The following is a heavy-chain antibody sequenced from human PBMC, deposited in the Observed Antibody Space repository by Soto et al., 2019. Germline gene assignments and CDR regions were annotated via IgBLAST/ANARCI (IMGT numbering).Heavy chain of an antibody. D-gene: IGHD3-10*01. CDR2: ISSSSSYT. V-gene: IGHV3-11*05. CDR3: ARDRIGYGSGEFPDY. Sequence: GGSLRLSCVASRFTFSKACMSWVRQAPGKGLEWVSYISSSSSYTNYADSVKGRFTISRDNAKNSLYLQMNSLRAEDTAVYYCARDRIGYGSGEFPDYWGQGTLVTVS. CDR1: RFTFSKAC. J-gene: IGHJ4*02.